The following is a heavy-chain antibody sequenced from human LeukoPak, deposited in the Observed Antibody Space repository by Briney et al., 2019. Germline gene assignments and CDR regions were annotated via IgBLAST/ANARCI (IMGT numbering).Heavy chain of an antibody. CDR2: IIPIFGTA. J-gene: IGHJ3*02. V-gene: IGHV1-69*13. CDR1: GGTFSSYA. Sequence: SVKVSCKASGGTFSSYAISWVRQAPGQGLEWMGGIIPIFGTANYAQKFQGRVTITADESTSTAYMELSSLRSEDTAVYYCARVGYCSSTSCPQGSAFDIWGQGTTVTVSS. D-gene: IGHD2-2*01. CDR3: ARVGYCSSTSCPQGSAFDI.